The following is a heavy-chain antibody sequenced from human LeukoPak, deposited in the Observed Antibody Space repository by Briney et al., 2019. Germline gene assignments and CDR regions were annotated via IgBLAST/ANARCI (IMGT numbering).Heavy chain of an antibody. D-gene: IGHD6-13*01. CDR2: ISSNGGST. J-gene: IGHJ4*02. Sequence: GGSLRLSCAASGFTFSSYAMHWVRQAPGKGLEYVSAISSNGGSTYYANSVKGRFTISRDNSKNTLYLQMGSLRAEDMAVYYCALSLAAGTTDYWGQGTLVTVSS. CDR3: ALSLAAGTTDY. CDR1: GFTFSSYA. V-gene: IGHV3-64*01.